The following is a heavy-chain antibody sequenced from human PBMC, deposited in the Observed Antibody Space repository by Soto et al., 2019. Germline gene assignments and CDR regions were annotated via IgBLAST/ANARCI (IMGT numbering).Heavy chain of an antibody. J-gene: IGHJ4*02. CDR1: GYTFTGYY. Sequence: ASVKVSCKACGYTFTGYYMHWVGQAPGQGLEWMGWINPNSGGTNYAQKSQGRVTMTRDTSISTAYMELSRLRSDDTAVYYCARVAITIFGVVTDFDYWGQGTLVTVSS. CDR2: INPNSGGT. CDR3: ARVAITIFGVVTDFDY. D-gene: IGHD3-3*01. V-gene: IGHV1-2*02.